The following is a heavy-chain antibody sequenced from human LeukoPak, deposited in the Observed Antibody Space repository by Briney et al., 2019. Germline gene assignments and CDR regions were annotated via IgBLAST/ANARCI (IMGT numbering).Heavy chain of an antibody. J-gene: IGHJ4*02. CDR3: ARDLHELELYYFDS. CDR1: GDTVSSNSAA. V-gene: IGHV6-1*01. D-gene: IGHD1-7*01. Sequence: SQTLSLTCDNSGDTVSSNSAAWSWIRQSPSRGLEWLGRTYYRSKWFNDYAMSVKGRMTINPDTSKNQFSLQLNSVTPEDTAVYYCARDLHELELYYFDSWGQGTLVIVSS. CDR2: TYYRSKWFN.